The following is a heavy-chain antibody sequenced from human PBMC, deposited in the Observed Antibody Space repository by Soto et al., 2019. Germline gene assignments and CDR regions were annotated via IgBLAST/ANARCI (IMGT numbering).Heavy chain of an antibody. Sequence: ASVKVSCKASGYTFTNFGISWVRQAPGQGLEWMGWISTSSGQTNYAQKLQDRVTMTTDTSTSTAYMELRSLRSDDTALYYCARDWYCSSGRCSDCFDPWGQGTLVTVPQ. V-gene: IGHV1-18*01. D-gene: IGHD2-15*01. CDR3: ARDWYCSSGRCSDCFDP. CDR2: ISTSSGQT. CDR1: GYTFTNFG. J-gene: IGHJ5*02.